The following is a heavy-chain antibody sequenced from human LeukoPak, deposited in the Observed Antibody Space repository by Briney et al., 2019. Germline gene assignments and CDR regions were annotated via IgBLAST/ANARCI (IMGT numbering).Heavy chain of an antibody. V-gene: IGHV3-7*05. J-gene: IGHJ6*02. CDR2: INQDGSDK. CDR3: ARVGGSYYYYGIDV. D-gene: IGHD3-16*01. CDR1: EFTFSSYW. Sequence: PGGSLRLSCTASEFTFSSYWMNWVRQPPGKGLEWVANINQDGSDKYYVDSVKGRFTISRDNAKNSLYLQMNSLRAEDTAVYYCARVGGSYYYYGIDVWGQGTTVTVSS.